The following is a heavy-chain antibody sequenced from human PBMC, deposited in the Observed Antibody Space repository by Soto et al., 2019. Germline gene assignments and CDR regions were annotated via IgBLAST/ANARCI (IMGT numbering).Heavy chain of an antibody. J-gene: IGHJ6*02. V-gene: IGHV1-69*13. CDR1: GGTFSSYA. D-gene: IGHD3-9*01. Sequence: SVNLSCKASGGTFSSYAISWVRQAPGQGLEWMGGIIPIFGTANYAQKFQGRVTITADESTSTAYMELSSLRSEDTAVYYCASLYYDILTGYQTNGYYYGMDVWGQGTTVTVSS. CDR2: IIPIFGTA. CDR3: ASLYYDILTGYQTNGYYYGMDV.